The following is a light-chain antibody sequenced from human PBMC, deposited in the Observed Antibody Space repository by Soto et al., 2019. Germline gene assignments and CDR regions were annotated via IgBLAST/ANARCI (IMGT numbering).Light chain of an antibody. CDR3: QQYENYWT. CDR2: DAS. V-gene: IGKV1-5*01. J-gene: IGKJ1*01. CDR1: QTITRR. Sequence: DIQITQSPSTLSASVGDRVIITCRASQTITRRLAWYQHKPGKAPKLLIYDASNLESGVPSRFSGSGSGTEFTLTISNLQPDDFATYYCQQYENYWTFGQGTKV.